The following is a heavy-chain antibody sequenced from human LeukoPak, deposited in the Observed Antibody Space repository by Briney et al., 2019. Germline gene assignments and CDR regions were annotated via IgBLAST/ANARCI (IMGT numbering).Heavy chain of an antibody. V-gene: IGHV1-8*01. CDR1: GYTFTSYD. CDR2: MNPNSGNT. CDR3: ARGPRIIDSSGWYHPFDYYYYYGMDV. D-gene: IGHD6-19*01. Sequence: ASVKVSCKASGYTFTSYDINWVRQATGQGLEWMGWMNPNSGNTGYAQKFQGRVTMTRNTSISTAYMELSSLRSEDTAVYYCARGPRIIDSSGWYHPFDYYYYYGMDVWGQGTTVTVSS. J-gene: IGHJ6*02.